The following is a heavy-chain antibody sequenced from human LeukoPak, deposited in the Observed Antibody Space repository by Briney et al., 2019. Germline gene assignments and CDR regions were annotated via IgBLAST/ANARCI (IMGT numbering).Heavy chain of an antibody. D-gene: IGHD6-13*01. CDR1: GYSFTSYW. J-gene: IGHJ3*02. CDR3: ARPIAAAGDDAFDI. CDR2: IYPGDSDT. V-gene: IGHV5-51*01. Sequence: GESLKISCKGSGYSFTSYWISWVRQMPGKGLEWMGIIYPGDSDTRYSPSSQGQVTISADKSISTAYLQWSSLKASDTAMYYCARPIAAAGDDAFDIWGQGTMVTVSS.